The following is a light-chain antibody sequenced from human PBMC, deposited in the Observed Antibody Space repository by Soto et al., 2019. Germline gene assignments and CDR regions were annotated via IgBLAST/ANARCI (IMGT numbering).Light chain of an antibody. Sequence: DIVMTQSPATLSVSPGGRATLSCRASQSISDTLAWYQQKPGQAPRLLIYGASKRATGFPARFSGSGSGTDFTLTISSLQSEDFAVYYCQQYHIWPPWTSGQGTKVDIK. V-gene: IGKV3-15*01. CDR1: QSISDT. J-gene: IGKJ1*01. CDR2: GAS. CDR3: QQYHIWPPWT.